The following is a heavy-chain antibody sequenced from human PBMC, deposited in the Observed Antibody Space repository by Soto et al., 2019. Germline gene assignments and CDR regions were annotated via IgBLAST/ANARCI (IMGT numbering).Heavy chain of an antibody. CDR3: VIDDAARGFGELDY. D-gene: IGHD3-10*01. Sequence: GWSLRLSCASSVFAFSPAWMTWVRQAPGKGLEWVALIKSKTSGETRAYAAPVKGRFTISRDDSENTVFLQMDSLKTEDTAVYYCVIDDAARGFGELDYWGRGTLVTVSS. CDR1: VFAFSPAW. CDR2: IKSKTSGETR. J-gene: IGHJ4*02. V-gene: IGHV3-15*01.